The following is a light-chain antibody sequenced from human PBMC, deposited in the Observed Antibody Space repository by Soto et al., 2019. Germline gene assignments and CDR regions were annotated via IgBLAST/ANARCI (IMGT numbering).Light chain of an antibody. V-gene: IGLV2-11*01. CDR1: SSDVGPYNS. CDR3: CSYAGSHTYV. CDR2: DVS. Sequence: QPVLTQPRSVSGSPGQSVTISCTGPSSDVGPYNSVSWYQQHPGGAPKVMIFDVSRRPSGVPDRFSGSKSGSTASLTISGLQAEDEADYYCCSYAGSHTYVFGTGTKLTVL. J-gene: IGLJ1*01.